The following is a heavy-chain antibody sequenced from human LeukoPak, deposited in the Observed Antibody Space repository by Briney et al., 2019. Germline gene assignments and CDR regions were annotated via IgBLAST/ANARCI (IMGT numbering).Heavy chain of an antibody. CDR2: IIPIFGTA. J-gene: IGHJ4*02. CDR1: GGTFSSYA. V-gene: IGHV1-69*05. D-gene: IGHD2-15*01. CDR3: ASEYCSGCSCYGGRSDY. Sequence: GASVKVSCKASGGTFSSYAISWVRQARGQGLEWMGRIIPIFGTANYAQKFQGRVTITTDESTSTAYMELSSLRSEDTAVYYCASEYCSGCSCYGGRSDYWGQGTLVTVSS.